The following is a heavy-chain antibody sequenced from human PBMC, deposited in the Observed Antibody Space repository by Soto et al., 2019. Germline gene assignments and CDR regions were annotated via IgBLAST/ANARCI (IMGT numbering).Heavy chain of an antibody. CDR1: GFTFSSYW. CDR2: IKQDGSEK. J-gene: IGHJ4*02. CDR3: ARDQGAWSRITIFGVVTHEASRGFDY. V-gene: IGHV3-7*05. D-gene: IGHD3-3*01. Sequence: GGSLRLSCAASGFTFSSYWMSWVRQAPGKGLEWVANIKQDGSEKYYVDSVKGRFTISRDNAKNSLYLQMNSLRAEDTAVYYCARDQGAWSRITIFGVVTHEASRGFDYWGQGTLVTVSS.